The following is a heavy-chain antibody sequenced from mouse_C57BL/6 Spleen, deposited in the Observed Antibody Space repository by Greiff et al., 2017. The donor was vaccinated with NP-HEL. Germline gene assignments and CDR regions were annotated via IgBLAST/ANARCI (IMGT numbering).Heavy chain of an antibody. D-gene: IGHD2-4*01. CDR3: ARGGLVDYGQLDY. Sequence: VQLQQSGAELVKPGASVKMSCKASGYTFTSYWITWVKQRPGQGLEWIGDIYPGSGSTNYNEKFKSKATLTVDTSSSTAYMQLSSLTSEDSAVYYCARGGLVDYGQLDYWGQGTTLTVSS. CDR1: GYTFTSYW. V-gene: IGHV1-55*01. J-gene: IGHJ2*01. CDR2: IYPGSGST.